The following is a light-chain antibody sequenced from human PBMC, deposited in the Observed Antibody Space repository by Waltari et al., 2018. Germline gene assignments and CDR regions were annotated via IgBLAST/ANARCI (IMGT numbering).Light chain of an antibody. V-gene: IGLV2-14*01. CDR2: DVS. J-gene: IGLJ3*02. Sequence: QSALTQPASVSGSPGQSTTISCTGTSRSVAGDNYVPWFQQHPGRAPKLMIYDVSKRPSGVSNRFSGSKSGNAASLTISGLQAEDEADYYCSSYTSISTLVFGVGTKVTVL. CDR1: SRSVAGDNY. CDR3: SSYTSISTLV.